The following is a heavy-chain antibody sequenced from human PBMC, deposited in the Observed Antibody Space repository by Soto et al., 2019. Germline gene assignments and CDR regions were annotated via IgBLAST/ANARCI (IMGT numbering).Heavy chain of an antibody. CDR3: ASYIFWSGSAYFGY. D-gene: IGHD3-3*01. CDR1: GGSISSYY. CDR2: IYYSGST. Sequence: PSETLSLTCTVSGGSISSYYWSWIRQPPGKGLEWIGYIYYSGSTNYNPSLKSRVTISVDTSKNQFSLKLSSVTAADTAVYYCASYIFWSGSAYFGYWGQGTLVTSPQ. J-gene: IGHJ4*02. V-gene: IGHV4-59*01.